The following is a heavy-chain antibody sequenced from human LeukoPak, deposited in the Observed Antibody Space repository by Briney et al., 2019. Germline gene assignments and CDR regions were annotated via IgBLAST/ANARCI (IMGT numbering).Heavy chain of an antibody. CDR2: IKQDGSEK. Sequence: PGGSLRLSCAASGFTFSSYWMGWVRQAPGKGLEWVANIKQDGSEKYYVDSVKGRFTISRDNAKNSLYLQMNSLRAEDTAVYYCAREYDFWSGYPDYWGQGTLVTVSS. CDR1: GFTFSSYW. D-gene: IGHD3-3*01. CDR3: AREYDFWSGYPDY. V-gene: IGHV3-7*01. J-gene: IGHJ4*02.